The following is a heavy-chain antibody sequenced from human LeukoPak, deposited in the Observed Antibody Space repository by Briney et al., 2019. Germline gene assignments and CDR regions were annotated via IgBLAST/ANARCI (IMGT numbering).Heavy chain of an antibody. D-gene: IGHD3-10*01. J-gene: IGHJ6*03. V-gene: IGHV3-48*03. CDR1: GFTFSSYE. CDR2: ISTSGSTK. CDR3: ARDGVSMVRGVRVLDYYNYYMDV. Sequence: PGGSLRLSCAASGFTFSSYEMNWVRQATRKGLEWVSYISTSGSTKYYADSVKGRFTISRDNAKNSLYLQMNSLRAEDTAVYYCARDGVSMVRGVRVLDYYNYYMDVWGKGTTVTISS.